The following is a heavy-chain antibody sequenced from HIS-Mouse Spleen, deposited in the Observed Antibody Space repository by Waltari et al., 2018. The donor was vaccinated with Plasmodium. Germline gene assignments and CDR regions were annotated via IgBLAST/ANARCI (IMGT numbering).Heavy chain of an antibody. CDR2: IRSSSSYI. J-gene: IGHJ2*01. Sequence: EVQLVESGGGLVKPGGSLRLSCAASGFTFSSYSMNWVRQAPGKGLELVSSIRSSSSYIYYADSVKGRFTISRDNAKNSLYLQMNSLRAEDTAVYYCAREDILTGYYNDYWYFDLWGRGTLVTVSS. CDR1: GFTFSSYS. V-gene: IGHV3-21*01. D-gene: IGHD3-9*01. CDR3: AREDILTGYYNDYWYFDL.